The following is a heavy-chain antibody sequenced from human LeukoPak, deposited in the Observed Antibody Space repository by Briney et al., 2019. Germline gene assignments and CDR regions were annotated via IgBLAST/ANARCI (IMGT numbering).Heavy chain of an antibody. J-gene: IGHJ3*02. CDR2: IYTSGST. Sequence: SQTLSLTCTVSGGSISSGSYYWSWIRQPAGKGLEWIGRIYTSGSTNYNPSLKSRVTISVDTSKNQFSLQLSSVTPEDTAVYYCARERIAAAGTPKNAFDIWGQGTMVTVSS. CDR1: GGSISSGSYY. V-gene: IGHV4-61*02. D-gene: IGHD6-13*01. CDR3: ARERIAAAGTPKNAFDI.